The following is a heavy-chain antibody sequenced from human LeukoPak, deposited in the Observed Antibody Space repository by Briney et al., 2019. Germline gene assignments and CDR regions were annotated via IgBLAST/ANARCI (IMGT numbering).Heavy chain of an antibody. J-gene: IGHJ4*02. D-gene: IGHD6-13*01. CDR3: ARVDGGVRVGSWQY. CDR1: GYTFTGYY. V-gene: IGHV1-2*02. Sequence: ASVKVSCKASGYTFTGYYMHWVRQAPGQGLEWMGWINPNSGGTNYAQKFQGRVTMTRDTSISTAYMELSRLRSDDTAVYYCARVDGGVRVGSWQYWGQGTLVTVSS. CDR2: INPNSGGT.